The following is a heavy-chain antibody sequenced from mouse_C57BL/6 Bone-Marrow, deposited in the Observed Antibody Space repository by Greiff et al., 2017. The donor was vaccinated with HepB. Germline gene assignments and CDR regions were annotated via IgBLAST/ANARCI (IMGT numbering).Heavy chain of an antibody. CDR2: IHPNSGST. CDR1: GYTFTSYW. Sequence: VQLQQPGAELVKPGASVKLSCKASGYTFTSYWMHWVKQRPGQGLEWIGMIHPNSGSTNYNEKFKSKATLTVDKSSSTAYMQLSSLTSEDSAVYYCARRWDYYGKGFDYWGQGTTLTVSS. V-gene: IGHV1-64*01. D-gene: IGHD1-1*01. J-gene: IGHJ2*01. CDR3: ARRWDYYGKGFDY.